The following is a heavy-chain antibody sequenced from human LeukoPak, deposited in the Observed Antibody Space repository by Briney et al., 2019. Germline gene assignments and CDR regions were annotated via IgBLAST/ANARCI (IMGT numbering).Heavy chain of an antibody. V-gene: IGHV5-51*01. Sequence: GESLKISCKGSGYNFTNYWIGWVRQMPGKGLEWMGIMYPRNSDTRYSPSFQGQVTISADKSISTAYLQWNSLRASDTAMYYCARPMEMTTITAFDIWGQRTMVTVSS. CDR3: ARPMEMTTITAFDI. J-gene: IGHJ3*02. CDR1: GYNFTNYW. CDR2: MYPRNSDT. D-gene: IGHD5-24*01.